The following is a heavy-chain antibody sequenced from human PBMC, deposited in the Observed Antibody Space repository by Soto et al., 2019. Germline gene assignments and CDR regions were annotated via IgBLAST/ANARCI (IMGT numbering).Heavy chain of an antibody. CDR1: GYAFTSYA. CDR3: ARTGMRQLVLWLGY. D-gene: IGHD6-13*01. V-gene: IGHV1-3*01. CDR2: INAGNGNT. J-gene: IGHJ4*02. Sequence: ASVKVSCKASGYAFTSYAMHWVRQAPGQRLEWMGWINAGNGNTKYSQKFQGRVTITRDTSASTAYMELSSLRSEDTAVYYCARTGMRQLVLWLGYWGKGTLVTVSS.